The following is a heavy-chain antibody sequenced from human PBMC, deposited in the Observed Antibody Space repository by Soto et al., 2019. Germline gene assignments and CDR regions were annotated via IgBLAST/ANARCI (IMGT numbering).Heavy chain of an antibody. V-gene: IGHV1-69*13. D-gene: IGHD3-22*01. CDR2: IIPIFGTA. CDR3: TSDSYSTMIVVRFDY. Sequence: SVEVSCKASGGTFSIYAISWVRQAPGQGLEWMGGIIPIFGTANYAQKFQGRVTITADESTSTAYMELNSLKTEDTGIYYCTSDSYSTMIVVRFDYWGHGTLVTVSS. J-gene: IGHJ4*01. CDR1: GGTFSIYA.